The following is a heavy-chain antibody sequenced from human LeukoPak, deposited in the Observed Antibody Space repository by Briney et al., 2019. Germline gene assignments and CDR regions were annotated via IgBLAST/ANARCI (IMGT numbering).Heavy chain of an antibody. CDR3: AKDARGSEGF. CDR1: GFTFSIYA. J-gene: IGHJ4*02. Sequence: TGGSLRLSCAASGFTFSIYAMSWVRQAPGKGLEWVSAVSSGASSTYYADSVRGRFTISRDNSKNTLYLQMNSLSADDTAVYYCAKDARGSEGFWGQGTLVTVSS. V-gene: IGHV3-23*01. CDR2: VSSGASST. D-gene: IGHD3-10*01.